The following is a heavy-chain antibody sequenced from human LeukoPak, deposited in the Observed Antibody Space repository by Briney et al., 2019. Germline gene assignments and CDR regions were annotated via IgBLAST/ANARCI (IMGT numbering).Heavy chain of an antibody. CDR1: GYTFTSYD. CDR2: MSPNSGNT. Sequence: GASVKVSCKASGYTFTSYDINWVRQATGQGLEWMGWMSPNSGNTGYAQKFQGRVTITRNTSISTAYMELSSLRSEDTAVYYCARAFLPIPGLANCFDPWGQGTLVTVSS. J-gene: IGHJ5*02. V-gene: IGHV1-8*01. CDR3: ARAFLPIPGLANCFDP.